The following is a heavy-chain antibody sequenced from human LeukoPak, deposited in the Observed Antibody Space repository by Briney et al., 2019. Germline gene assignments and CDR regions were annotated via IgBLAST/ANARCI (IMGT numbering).Heavy chain of an antibody. Sequence: GGSLRLSCAASGFTVSSNHMSWVRQAPGKGLEWVSVIYSGGTTYYADSVKGRFTISRDNSKNTLYLQMSSLRAEDTAMCYCAGIPVGNWFDPWGQGTLVTVSP. CDR1: GFTVSSNH. V-gene: IGHV3-53*01. CDR2: IYSGGTT. D-gene: IGHD6-19*01. CDR3: AGIPVGNWFDP. J-gene: IGHJ5*02.